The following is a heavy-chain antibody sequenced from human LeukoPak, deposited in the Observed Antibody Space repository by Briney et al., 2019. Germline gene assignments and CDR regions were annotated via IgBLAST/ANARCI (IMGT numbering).Heavy chain of an antibody. Sequence: QPGGSLRLSCAASGFTFSSYAMHWVRQAPGKGLEWVAVISYDGSNKYYADSVKGRFTISRDNAKNSLYLQMNSLRAEDTAVYYCAREDPSLEWLLDDYWGQGTLVTVSS. D-gene: IGHD3-3*01. CDR2: ISYDGSNK. CDR3: AREDPSLEWLLDDY. V-gene: IGHV3-30-3*01. CDR1: GFTFSSYA. J-gene: IGHJ4*02.